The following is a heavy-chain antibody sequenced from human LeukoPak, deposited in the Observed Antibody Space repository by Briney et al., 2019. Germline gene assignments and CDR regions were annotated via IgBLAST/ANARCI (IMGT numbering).Heavy chain of an antibody. V-gene: IGHV4-39*01. CDR3: ARQPLYSSSWYKFDY. D-gene: IGHD6-13*01. J-gene: IGHJ4*02. CDR1: GGSISSSSYY. Sequence: SETLSLTCTISGGSISSSSYYWGWIRQPPGKGLEWIGSIYYSGSTYYNPSLKSRVTISVDTSKNQFSLKLSSVTAADTAVYYCARQPLYSSSWYKFDYWGQGTLVTVSS. CDR2: IYYSGST.